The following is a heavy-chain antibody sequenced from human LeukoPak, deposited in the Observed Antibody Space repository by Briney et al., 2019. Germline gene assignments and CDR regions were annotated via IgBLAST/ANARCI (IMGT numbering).Heavy chain of an antibody. D-gene: IGHD2-15*01. Sequence: PSETLSLTCTVSGGSISSSSYYWGWIRQPPGKGLEWIGSIYYSGSTYYNPSLKSRVTISVGTSKNQFSLKLSSVTAADTAVYYCARGYCSGGSCYSYYYYNYMDVWGKGTTVTVSS. CDR1: GGSISSSSYY. J-gene: IGHJ6*03. V-gene: IGHV4-39*07. CDR3: ARGYCSGGSCYSYYYYNYMDV. CDR2: IYYSGST.